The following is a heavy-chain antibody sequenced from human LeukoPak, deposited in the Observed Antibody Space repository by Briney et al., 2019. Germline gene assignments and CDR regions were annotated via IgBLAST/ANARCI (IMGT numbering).Heavy chain of an antibody. Sequence: GGSLRLSCAASGFTFSSYSMNWVRQAPGKGLEWISYITTSGGAKNYADSVKGRFTISRDNAENSLYLQMSSLRAEDTAVYYCARTRSSGYLTPDYWGQGTLVTVSS. D-gene: IGHD3-22*01. CDR1: GFTFSSYS. CDR2: ITTSGGAK. J-gene: IGHJ4*02. CDR3: ARTRSSGYLTPDY. V-gene: IGHV3-48*01.